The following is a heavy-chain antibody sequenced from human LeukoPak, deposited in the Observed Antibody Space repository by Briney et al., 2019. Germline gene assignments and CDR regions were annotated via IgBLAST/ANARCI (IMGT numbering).Heavy chain of an antibody. V-gene: IGHV4-39*01. Sequence: PSETLSLTCTVSGGSVSSSTYYWGWIRQPPGKGLEWIGSISYSGTNYNNPSLKSRVSISIDTSKNHFSVKLTSVSAADTAMYYCASLGTLRSWGQGTLVTVSS. CDR2: ISYSGTN. J-gene: IGHJ5*02. CDR1: GGSVSSSTYY. D-gene: IGHD7-27*01. CDR3: ASLGTLRS.